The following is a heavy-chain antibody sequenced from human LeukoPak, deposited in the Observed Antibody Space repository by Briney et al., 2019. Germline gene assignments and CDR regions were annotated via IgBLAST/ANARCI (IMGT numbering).Heavy chain of an antibody. CDR2: INYSGGT. J-gene: IGHJ3*02. CDR1: GTSITTYY. V-gene: IGHV4-59*12. D-gene: IGHD2-2*02. CDR3: ARGGYCSSTSCHKAFDI. Sequence: SETLSLTCTVSGTSITTYYWRWIRQPPGKGLEWIGNINYSGGTNYNPSLKSRVTISVDTSKNQFSLKLSSVTAADTAVYYCARGGYCSSTSCHKAFDIWGQGTMVTVSS.